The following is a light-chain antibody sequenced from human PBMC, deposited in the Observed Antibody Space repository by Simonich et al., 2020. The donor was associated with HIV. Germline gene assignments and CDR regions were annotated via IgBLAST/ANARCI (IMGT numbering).Light chain of an antibody. V-gene: IGLV2-23*02. Sequence: QSALTQPASVSGSPGQSITISCTGTSSDVGSYNLVSWYQQHPGKAPKLMFYDVSTRPSGVPDRFSGSKSDNTASLTVSGLQAEDEADYYCSSYADRNNLLFGGGTKVTVL. J-gene: IGLJ3*02. CDR1: SSDVGSYNL. CDR3: SSYADRNNLL. CDR2: DVS.